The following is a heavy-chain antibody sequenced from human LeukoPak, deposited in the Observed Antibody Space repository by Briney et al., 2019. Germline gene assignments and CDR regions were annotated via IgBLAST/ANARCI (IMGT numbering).Heavy chain of an antibody. D-gene: IGHD6-13*01. CDR3: AKYRSATAPAGGFDY. Sequence: EAGGSLRLSCAASGSTFSNFWMHWVRQAPGKGLEWVSGIRDSGSTTYYADSVKGRFTISRDNSKNTLYLQMSSLRAEDTAVYYCAKYRSATAPAGGFDYWGQGTLVTVSS. V-gene: IGHV3-23*01. CDR2: IRDSGSTT. CDR1: GSTFSNFW. J-gene: IGHJ4*02.